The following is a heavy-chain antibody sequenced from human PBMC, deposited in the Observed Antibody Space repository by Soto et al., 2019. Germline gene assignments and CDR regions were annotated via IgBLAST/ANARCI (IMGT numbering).Heavy chain of an antibody. Sequence: ASVKVSCKASGYTFTSYYMHWVRQAPGQGLEWMGIINPSGGSTSYAQKFKGRVTMTRDTSTSTVYMELSSLRSEDTAVYYCARDQISGVATITPPYYYYGMDVWGQGTTVTVSS. J-gene: IGHJ6*02. CDR2: INPSGGST. D-gene: IGHD5-12*01. CDR1: GYTFTSYY. CDR3: ARDQISGVATITPPYYYYGMDV. V-gene: IGHV1-46*01.